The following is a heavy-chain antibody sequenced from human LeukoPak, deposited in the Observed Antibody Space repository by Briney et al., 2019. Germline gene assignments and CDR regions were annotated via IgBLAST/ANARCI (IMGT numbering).Heavy chain of an antibody. J-gene: IGHJ6*03. V-gene: IGHV4-39*07. CDR3: ARRQLLWNRYYYYYYMDV. CDR2: IYYSGST. Sequence: SETLSLTCTVSGGSIGSSSYYWGWIRQPPGKGLEWIGSIYYSGSTYYNPSLKSRVTISVDTSKNQFSLKLSSVTAADTAVYYCARRQLLWNRYYYYYYMDVWGKGTTVTISS. D-gene: IGHD2-2*01. CDR1: GGSIGSSSYY.